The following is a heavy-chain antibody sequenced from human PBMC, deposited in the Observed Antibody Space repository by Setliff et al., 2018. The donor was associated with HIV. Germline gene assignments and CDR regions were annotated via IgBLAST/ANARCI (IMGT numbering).Heavy chain of an antibody. D-gene: IGHD3-10*01. V-gene: IGHV3-74*01. Sequence: GGSLRLSCAASGLTFSSHWMHWVRQAPGKGLVWVSYIDNDASHTIHADSVKGRFTISRDNAKNTVYLRMNSLRAEDTAVYYCAQAQTSVSGSYYQYLQHWGQGTLVTVSS. CDR2: IDNDASHT. J-gene: IGHJ1*01. CDR1: GLTFSSHW. CDR3: AQAQTSVSGSYYQYLQH.